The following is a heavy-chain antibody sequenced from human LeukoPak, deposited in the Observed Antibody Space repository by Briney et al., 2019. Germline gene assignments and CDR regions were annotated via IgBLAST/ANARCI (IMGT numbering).Heavy chain of an antibody. J-gene: IGHJ4*02. CDR1: GGSISSGSYY. D-gene: IGHD3-9*01. V-gene: IGHV4-39*07. Sequence: SETLSLTRTVSGGSISSGSYYWGWIRQPPGKGLEWIGSIYYSGSTYYNPSLKSRVTISVDTSKNQFSLKLSSVTAADTAVYYCARAPNFDWLYYLDYWGQGTLVTVSS. CDR2: IYYSGST. CDR3: ARAPNFDWLYYLDY.